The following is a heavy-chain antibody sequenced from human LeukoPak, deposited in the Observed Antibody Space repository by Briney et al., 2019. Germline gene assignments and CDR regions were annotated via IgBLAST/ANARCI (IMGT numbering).Heavy chain of an antibody. CDR2: IYTSGST. V-gene: IGHV4-61*02. J-gene: IGHJ6*04. D-gene: IGHD3-3*01. Sequence: SSETLSLTCTVSGGSISSGSYYWSWIRQPAGKGLEWIGRIYTSGSTNYNPSLKSRVTISVDTSKNQFSLKLSSVTAADTAVYYCARGKLRFLMDVWGKGTTVTVSS. CDR3: ARGKLRFLMDV. CDR1: GGSISSGSYY.